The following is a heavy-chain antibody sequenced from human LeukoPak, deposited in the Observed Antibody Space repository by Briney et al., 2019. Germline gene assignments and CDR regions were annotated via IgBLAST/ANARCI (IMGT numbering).Heavy chain of an antibody. D-gene: IGHD6-19*01. Sequence: GGSLRLSCTASGFTFGDYLMSWFRQAPGKGLEWIGFIRRKLDGGTAEYAASVKGRFTISRDDSTSIAYLQMNSLKTEDTAVYYCSRSSGGLSVYWGQGTLVTVSS. CDR3: SRSSGGLSVY. CDR1: GFTFGDYL. J-gene: IGHJ4*02. V-gene: IGHV3-49*03. CDR2: IRRKLDGGTA.